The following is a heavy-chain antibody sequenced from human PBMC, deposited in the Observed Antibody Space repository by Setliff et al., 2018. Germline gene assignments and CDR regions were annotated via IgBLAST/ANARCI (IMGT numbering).Heavy chain of an antibody. Sequence: ASVKVSCKASGYIFTNYAIHWVRQAPGQRLEWMGWINAGNGNTRYSQKFQGRVTITRDTSASTAYMELSSLRSEDTAVYYCARVRPDGSGNYFKYWGQGTLVTVSS. CDR3: ARVRPDGSGNYFKY. CDR1: GYIFTNYA. CDR2: INAGNGNT. J-gene: IGHJ4*02. D-gene: IGHD3-10*01. V-gene: IGHV1-3*01.